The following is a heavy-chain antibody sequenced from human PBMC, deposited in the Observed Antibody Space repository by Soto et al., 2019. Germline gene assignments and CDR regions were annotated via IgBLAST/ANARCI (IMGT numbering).Heavy chain of an antibody. D-gene: IGHD3-3*01. CDR2: IFSNDEK. V-gene: IGHV2-26*01. CDR3: ARIPRYYDFWSGYYKAPSNWFDP. J-gene: IGHJ5*02. CDR1: GFSLSNARMG. Sequence: GPTPLNPTETLTLTCTVSGFSLSNARMGVSWIRQPPGKALEWLAHIFSNDEKSYSTSLKSRLTISKDTSKSQVVLTMTNMDPVDTATYYCARIPRYYDFWSGYYKAPSNWFDPWGQGTLVTVSS.